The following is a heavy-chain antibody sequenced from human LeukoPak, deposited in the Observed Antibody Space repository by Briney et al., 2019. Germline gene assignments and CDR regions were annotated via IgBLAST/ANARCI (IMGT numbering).Heavy chain of an antibody. CDR2: ILSDGSKE. D-gene: IGHD2-2*01. J-gene: IGHJ5*02. CDR1: GFTFSSYG. Sequence: GGSLRLSCAASGFTFSSYGMHWVRQAPGKGLEWVAVILSDGSKEFYTDSVKGRFTISRDNSKNTLYLQMNSLRAEDTAVYYCAKDLVPAAMRGWFDPWGQGTLVTVSS. V-gene: IGHV3-33*06. CDR3: AKDLVPAAMRGWFDP.